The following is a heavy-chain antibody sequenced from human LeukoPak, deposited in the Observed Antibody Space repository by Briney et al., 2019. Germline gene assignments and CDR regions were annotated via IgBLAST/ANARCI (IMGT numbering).Heavy chain of an antibody. CDR1: GFTFDDYG. CDR2: INWNGGST. D-gene: IGHD3-22*01. CDR3: ARDVGTYYYDSSGYSQVFDP. J-gene: IGHJ5*02. V-gene: IGHV3-20*04. Sequence: RPGGSLRLSCAASGFTFDDYGMSWVRQAPGKGLEWVSGINWNGGSTGYADSVEGRFTISRDNAKNSLYLQMNSLRAEDTALYYCARDVGTYYYDSSGYSQVFDPWGQGTLVTVSS.